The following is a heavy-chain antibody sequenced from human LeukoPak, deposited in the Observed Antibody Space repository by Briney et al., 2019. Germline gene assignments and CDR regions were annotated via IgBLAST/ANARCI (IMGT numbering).Heavy chain of an antibody. CDR2: IYHSGST. D-gene: IGHD5-12*01. J-gene: IGHJ3*02. Sequence: SQTLSLTCAVSGGSISSGGYSWSWIRQPPGKGLEWIGYIYHSGSTYYNPSLKSRVTISVDRSKNQFSLKLSSVTAADTAVYYCARAWPNHAAFDIWGQGTMVTVSS. V-gene: IGHV4-30-2*01. CDR3: ARAWPNHAAFDI. CDR1: GGSISSGGYS.